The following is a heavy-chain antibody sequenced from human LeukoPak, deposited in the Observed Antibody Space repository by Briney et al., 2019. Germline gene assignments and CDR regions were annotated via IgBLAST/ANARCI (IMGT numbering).Heavy chain of an antibody. J-gene: IGHJ6*03. V-gene: IGHV1-8*03. Sequence: GASVKVSCKASGYTFTSYDINWVRQATGQGLEWMGWMNPNSGNTGYAQKFQGRVTITRNTSISTAYMELSSLRSEDTAVYYCARGTDDYRHYYYYMDVWGKGTTVTVSS. CDR1: GYTFTSYD. CDR3: ARGTDDYRHYYYYMDV. CDR2: MNPNSGNT. D-gene: IGHD4/OR15-4a*01.